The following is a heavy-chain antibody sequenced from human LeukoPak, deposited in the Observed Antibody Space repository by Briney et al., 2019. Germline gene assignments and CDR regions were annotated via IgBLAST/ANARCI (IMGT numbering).Heavy chain of an antibody. CDR1: GFTFSTYG. CDR2: ISSSGGST. V-gene: IGHV3-23*01. D-gene: IGHD5-12*01. Sequence: GGSLRLTCAASGFTFSTYGRSWVRQAPGKGLEWVSAISSSGGSTFHADSVKGRFTISRDNSKNTLYLQMNSLKAEDTAVYYCAEDGTSIKPYCWGQVTLVTVSS. CDR3: AEDGTSIKPYC. J-gene: IGHJ4*02.